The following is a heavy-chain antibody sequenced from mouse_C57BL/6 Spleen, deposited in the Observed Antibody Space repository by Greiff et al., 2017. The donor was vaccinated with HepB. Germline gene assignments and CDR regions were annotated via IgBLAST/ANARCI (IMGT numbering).Heavy chain of an antibody. D-gene: IGHD2-14*01. CDR2: ISYDGSN. V-gene: IGHV3-6*01. CDR3: ARDRFWVFAY. J-gene: IGHJ3*01. Sequence: EVQRVESGPGLVKPSQSLSLTCSVTGYSITSGYYWNWIRQFPGNKLEWMGYISYDGSNNYNPSLKNRISITRDTSKNQFFLKLNSVTTEDTATYYCARDRFWVFAYWGQGTLVTVSA. CDR1: GYSITSGYY.